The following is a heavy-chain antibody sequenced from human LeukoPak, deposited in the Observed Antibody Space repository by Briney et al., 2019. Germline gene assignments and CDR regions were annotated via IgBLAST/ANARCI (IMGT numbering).Heavy chain of an antibody. V-gene: IGHV1-3*01. J-gene: IGHJ4*02. CDR2: INAGNGNT. Sequence: GASVKVSCKASGYTFTSYAMHWVRQAPGQRLEWMGWINAGNGNTKYSQKFQGRVTMTEDTSTDTAYMELSSLRSEDTAVYYCATWSSSWHGVYWGQGTLVTVSS. CDR3: ATWSSSWHGVY. CDR1: GYTFTSYA. D-gene: IGHD6-13*01.